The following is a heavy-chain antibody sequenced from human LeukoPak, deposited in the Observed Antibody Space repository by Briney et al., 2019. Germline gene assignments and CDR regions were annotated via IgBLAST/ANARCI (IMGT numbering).Heavy chain of an antibody. CDR2: IYPGDSDT. V-gene: IGHV5-51*01. Sequence: GESLKISCKGSGYSFTSYRIGWVRQMPGKGLEWMGIIYPGDSDTRYSPSFQGQVTISADKSISTAYLQWSSLKASDTAMYYCARRGAYSGYVHGMDVWGQGTTVTVSS. J-gene: IGHJ6*02. D-gene: IGHD5-12*01. CDR3: ARRGAYSGYVHGMDV. CDR1: GYSFTSYR.